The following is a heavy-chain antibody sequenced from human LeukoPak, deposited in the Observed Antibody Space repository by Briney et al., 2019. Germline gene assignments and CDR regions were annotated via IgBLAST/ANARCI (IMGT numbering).Heavy chain of an antibody. CDR3: AREGRGAAAGMDY. J-gene: IGHJ4*02. CDR1: GGSISSYY. D-gene: IGHD6-13*01. CDR2: IYYSGNT. V-gene: IGHV4-59*01. Sequence: PSETLSLTCTVSGGSISSYYWSWIRQPPGKGLEWIGYIYYSGNTNYNPSLKSRVTISVYTSKNQFSLNLSSVTAADTAVHYCAREGRGAAAGMDYWGQGSLVTVSS.